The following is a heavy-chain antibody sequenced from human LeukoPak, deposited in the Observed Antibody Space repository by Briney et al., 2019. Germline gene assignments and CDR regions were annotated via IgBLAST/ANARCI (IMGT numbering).Heavy chain of an antibody. CDR2: ISWNSGSI. CDR3: AKDGYSSGWFLDY. J-gene: IGHJ4*02. Sequence: GRSLRLSCAASGFTFSSYGMHWVRQAPGKGLEWVSGISWNSGSIGYADSVKGRFTISRGNAKNSLYLQMNSLRAEDTALYYCAKDGYSSGWFLDYWGQGTLVTVSS. D-gene: IGHD6-19*01. CDR1: GFTFSSYG. V-gene: IGHV3-9*01.